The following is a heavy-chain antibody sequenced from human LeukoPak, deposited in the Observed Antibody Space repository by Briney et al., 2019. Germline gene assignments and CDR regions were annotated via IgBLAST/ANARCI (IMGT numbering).Heavy chain of an antibody. Sequence: GGSLRLSCAASGFTFSSYDMHWVRQATGKGLEWVSAIGTAGDTYYPGSVKGRFTISRENAKNSLYLQMNSLRAGDTAVYYCARGRWGYYYDSSGYYHFDYWGQGTLVTVSS. CDR3: ARGRWGYYYDSSGYYHFDY. CDR1: GFTFSSYD. J-gene: IGHJ4*02. V-gene: IGHV3-13*01. CDR2: IGTAGDT. D-gene: IGHD3-22*01.